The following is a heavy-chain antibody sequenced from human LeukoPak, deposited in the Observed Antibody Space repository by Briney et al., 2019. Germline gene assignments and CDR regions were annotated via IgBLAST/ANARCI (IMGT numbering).Heavy chain of an antibody. D-gene: IGHD1-26*01. J-gene: IGHJ6*02. CDR2: INPSGGST. CDR3: ARDQRWELLRTLNYYYYGMDV. CDR1: GYTFTSYY. Sequence: GASVKVSCKASGYTFTSYYMHWVRQAPGQGLEWMGIINPSGGSTSYAQKFQGRVTMTRDTSTSTVYMELSSLGSEDTAAYYCARDQRWELLRTLNYYYYGMDVWGQGTTVTVSS. V-gene: IGHV1-46*01.